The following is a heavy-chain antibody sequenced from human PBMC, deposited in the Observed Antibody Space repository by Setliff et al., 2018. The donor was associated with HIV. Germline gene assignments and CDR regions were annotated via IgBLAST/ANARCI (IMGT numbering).Heavy chain of an antibody. J-gene: IGHJ3*02. CDR2: IYSSGST. CDR3: ARRDSYYDILTGRAFDAFDI. V-gene: IGHV4-39*07. CDR1: GGSISSSTYY. D-gene: IGHD3-9*01. Sequence: SETLSLTCTVSGGSISSSTYYWGWIRQPPGKGLEWIGSIYSSGSTYYNPSLKSRVTISVDTSKKQFSLKLSSVNAADTAVYYCARRDSYYDILTGRAFDAFDIWGQGTVVTVSS.